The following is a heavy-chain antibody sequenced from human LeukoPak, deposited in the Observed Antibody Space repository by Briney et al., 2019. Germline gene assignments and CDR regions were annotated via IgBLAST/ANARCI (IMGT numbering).Heavy chain of an antibody. CDR3: AATSGWNDSYLDY. V-gene: IGHV3-9*01. Sequence: GRSLRLSCAVSAFILGDYTLHWVRQVPGRGLEGGAGVSWNRDYINHGDSVKGRFTATRDDAKNSCHLQMNRLRIEDTAVDYCAATSGWNDSYLDYRGQGTLATVSS. CDR1: AFILGDYT. J-gene: IGHJ4*02. D-gene: IGHD1-1*01. CDR2: VSWNRDYI.